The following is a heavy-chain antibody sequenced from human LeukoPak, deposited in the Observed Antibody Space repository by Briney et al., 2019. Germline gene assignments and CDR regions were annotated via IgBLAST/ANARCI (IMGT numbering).Heavy chain of an antibody. CDR2: INPNSGGT. CDR1: GYTFTGYY. D-gene: IGHD6-19*01. CDR3: ARDPPYYSSGWYHNNWFDP. V-gene: IGHV1-2*06. Sequence: GASVKVSCKASGYTFTGYYMHWVRQAPGQGLEWMGRINPNSGGTNYAQKFQGRVTMTRDTSISTAYMELSRLRSDVTAVYYCARDPPYYSSGWYHNNWFDPWGQGTLVTVSS. J-gene: IGHJ5*02.